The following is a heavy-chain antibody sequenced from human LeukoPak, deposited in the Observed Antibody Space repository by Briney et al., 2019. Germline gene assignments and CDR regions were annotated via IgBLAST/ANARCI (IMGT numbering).Heavy chain of an antibody. CDR2: ISDSGGST. D-gene: IGHD2-15*01. Sequence: GGSLRLSCSASGFPFSSYAMHWVRRAPGKGLEYVSAISDSGGSTYYADSVKGRFTISRDNSKNTLYLQMSSLRAEDTAVYLCVRGYSFGPYGMDVWGQGTTVTVSS. CDR1: GFPFSSYA. V-gene: IGHV3-64D*09. CDR3: VRGYSFGPYGMDV. J-gene: IGHJ6*02.